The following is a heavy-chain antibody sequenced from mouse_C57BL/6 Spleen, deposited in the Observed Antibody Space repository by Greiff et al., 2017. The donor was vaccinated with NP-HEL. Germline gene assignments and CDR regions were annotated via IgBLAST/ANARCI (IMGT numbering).Heavy chain of an antibody. D-gene: IGHD1-1*01. V-gene: IGHV1-50*01. Sequence: QVQLQQPGAELVKPGASVKLSCKASGYTFTSYWMQWVKQRPGQGLEWIGEIDPSDSYTNYNQKFKGKATLTVDTSSSTAYMQLSSLTSEDSAVYYCATGSRRADYWGQGTTLTVSS. CDR2: IDPSDSYT. CDR3: ATGSRRADY. CDR1: GYTFTSYW. J-gene: IGHJ2*01.